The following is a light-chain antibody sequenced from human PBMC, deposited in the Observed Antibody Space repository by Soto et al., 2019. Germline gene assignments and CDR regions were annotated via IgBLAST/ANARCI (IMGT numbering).Light chain of an antibody. V-gene: IGKV3-20*01. J-gene: IGKJ1*01. CDR1: QSVSSSS. Sequence: EIVLTQSPGTLSLSPGERATLSCRASQSVSSSSLAWYQQKPGQAPRRLIYGASSRATGIPDRFSGSGSGTDFTLTISRLEPEDFAVYYCQQYANSPPCTFGQGTKVEIK. CDR2: GAS. CDR3: QQYANSPPCT.